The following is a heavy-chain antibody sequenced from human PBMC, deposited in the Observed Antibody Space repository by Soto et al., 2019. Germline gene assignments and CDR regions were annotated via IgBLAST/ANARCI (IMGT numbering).Heavy chain of an antibody. CDR2: IYPGDSDT. CDR3: ERNLLHYYDSSGYWEYYGMDV. D-gene: IGHD3-22*01. V-gene: IGHV5-51*01. CDR1: GYSFTSYL. Sequence: GESLKISCKCSGYSFTSYLIVLVRQMPGKGLEWMGIIYPGDSDTRYSPSFQGQVTISADKSISTAYLQWSSLKASDTAMYYCERNLLHYYDSSGYWEYYGMDVWGQGTKVTXS. J-gene: IGHJ6*02.